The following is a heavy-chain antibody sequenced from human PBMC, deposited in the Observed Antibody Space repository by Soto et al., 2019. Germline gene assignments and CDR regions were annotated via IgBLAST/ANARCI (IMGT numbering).Heavy chain of an antibody. J-gene: IGHJ4*02. CDR2: IYYSGST. CDR1: GGSISSSSYY. CDR3: TRQDRRWLQFHYFDY. Sequence: LETLSLTCAVSGGSISSSSYYWGWIRQPPGKGLEWVGSIYYSGSTYYNPSLKSRLAISVDTSKNQISLKLSSVTAADTAVFYCTRQDRRWLQFHYFDYWGQGTLVTVSS. V-gene: IGHV4-39*01. D-gene: IGHD5-12*01.